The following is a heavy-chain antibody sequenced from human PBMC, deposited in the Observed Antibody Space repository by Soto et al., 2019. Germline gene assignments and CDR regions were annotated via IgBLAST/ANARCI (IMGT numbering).Heavy chain of an antibody. CDR2: IYYSGRT. V-gene: IGHV4-39*01. Sequence: QLQLQESGPGLVKPSETLSLPCTVSGGSLSSSSFYWGWIRQPPGKGLEWIGSIYYSGRTYYNPSLKSRVTISVDTSKNQFSLKLSSVTAADTAVYYCARRDAVTTYTFDYWGQGTLVTVSS. CDR1: GGSLSSSSFY. J-gene: IGHJ4*02. D-gene: IGHD4-17*01. CDR3: ARRDAVTTYTFDY.